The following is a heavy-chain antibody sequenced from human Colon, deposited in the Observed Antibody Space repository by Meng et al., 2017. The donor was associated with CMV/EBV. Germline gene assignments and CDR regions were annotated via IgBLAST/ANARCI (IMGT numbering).Heavy chain of an antibody. CDR1: GFSIKTDW. CDR3: VTNAFDI. D-gene: IGHD4-17*01. Sequence: GESLKISCTASGFSIKTDWMSWVRQAPGKGLEWLANIKQDGSEEYYVDSVKGRFTISRDNTKNTLYLQMNSLRAEDTAVYYTVTNAFDIWGQGTMVTVSS. J-gene: IGHJ3*02. CDR2: IKQDGSEE. V-gene: IGHV3-7*03.